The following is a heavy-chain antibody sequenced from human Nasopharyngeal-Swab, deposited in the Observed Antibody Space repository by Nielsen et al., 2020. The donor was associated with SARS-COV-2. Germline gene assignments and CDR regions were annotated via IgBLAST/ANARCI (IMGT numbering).Heavy chain of an antibody. Sequence: GGSLRLSCAASGFTFISYAMSWVRQAPGKGLEWVPAISGSGGSTYYADSVKGRLTISRDNSKNTMYLQMNSLRAEDTAVYYCAKALLHIVVVTAPGGYWGQGALVTVSS. CDR2: ISGSGGST. J-gene: IGHJ4*02. D-gene: IGHD2-21*02. V-gene: IGHV3-23*01. CDR1: GFTFISYA. CDR3: AKALLHIVVVTAPGGY.